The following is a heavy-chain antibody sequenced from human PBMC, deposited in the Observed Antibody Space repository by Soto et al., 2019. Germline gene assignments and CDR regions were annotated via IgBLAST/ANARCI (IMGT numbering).Heavy chain of an antibody. D-gene: IGHD1-26*01. CDR2: INTYNGNT. J-gene: IGHJ4*02. V-gene: IGHV1-18*04. Sequence: GASVKVSCKASGYTFTGYYMHWVRQAPGQGLEWMGWINTYNGNTNYAQKLQGRVTMTTDTSTSTAYLDLRSLRSDDTAVYYCARVLSGSFPDYWGQGTLVTVSS. CDR1: GYTFTGYY. CDR3: ARVLSGSFPDY.